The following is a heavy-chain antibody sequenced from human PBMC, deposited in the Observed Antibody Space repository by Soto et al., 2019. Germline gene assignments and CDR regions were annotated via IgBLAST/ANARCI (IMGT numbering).Heavy chain of an antibody. J-gene: IGHJ3*02. CDR3: ARDEWHCSGTSCSRRYGFDI. CDR1: GFTVITNY. Sequence: EVQLVESGGDLVQPGGSLRLSCAASGFTVITNYMNWVRQAPGKGLEWVSVIYSGGETYYADSVKGRFTISRHSSKNTLYLQMNSLRSEDTAVYYCARDEWHCSGTSCSRRYGFDIWGQGTMVTVSS. V-gene: IGHV3-53*04. CDR2: IYSGGET. D-gene: IGHD2-2*01.